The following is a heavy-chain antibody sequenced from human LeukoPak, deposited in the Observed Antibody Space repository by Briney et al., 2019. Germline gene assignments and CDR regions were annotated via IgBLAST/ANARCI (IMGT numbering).Heavy chain of an antibody. J-gene: IGHJ6*02. V-gene: IGHV3-21*01. D-gene: IGHD2-2*01. Sequence: GGSLRLSCAASGFTFSSYSMNWVRQAPGKGLEWVSSISSSSSYIYYADSVKGRFTISRDNAKNSLYLQMNSLRAEDTAVYYCASPVYQQAGMDVWGRGTTVTVSS. CDR1: GFTFSSYS. CDR2: ISSSSSYI. CDR3: ASPVYQQAGMDV.